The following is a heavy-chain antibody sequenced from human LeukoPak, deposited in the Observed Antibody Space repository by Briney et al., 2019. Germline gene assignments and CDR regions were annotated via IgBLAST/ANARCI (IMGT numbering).Heavy chain of an antibody. CDR2: ISGSGGST. J-gene: IGHJ4*02. V-gene: IGHV3-23*01. CDR3: AKEWGVNVDQVQPYYFDS. D-gene: IGHD2-2*01. CDR1: GFTFSSYA. Sequence: GGSLRLSCAASGFTFSSYAMSWVRQAPGKGLEWVSGISGSGGSTYYADFVKGRFTISRDNSKNTWYLQTNSLRAEDTAVYYCAKEWGVNVDQVQPYYFDSWGRGVLVTVSS.